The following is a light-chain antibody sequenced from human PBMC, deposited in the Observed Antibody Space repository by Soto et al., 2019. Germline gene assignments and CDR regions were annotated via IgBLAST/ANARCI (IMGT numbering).Light chain of an antibody. CDR3: QQYGTSPWT. CDR2: GAS. J-gene: IGKJ1*01. Sequence: IVLSQSPGTLSLSPGERATLSCRASQSVSSRLLGWYQQKPGQAPRLVIYGASSRATGIPDRFSGSGSGTDFTLTISRLEPEDFAVYYCQQYGTSPWTFGQGTKVDIK. V-gene: IGKV3-20*01. CDR1: QSVSSRL.